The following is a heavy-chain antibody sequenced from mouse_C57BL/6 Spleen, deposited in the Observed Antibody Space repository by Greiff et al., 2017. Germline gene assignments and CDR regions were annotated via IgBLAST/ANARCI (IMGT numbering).Heavy chain of an antibody. Sequence: QVQLQQSGAELVKPGASVKISCKASGYAFSSYWMNWVKQRPGKGLEWIGQIYPGGGDTNYNGKFKGKATLPADKSSSTAYMQLSSLTSEVSAVYFYARDGYGSSYPPYFAYWGQGTTLTVSS. CDR2: IYPGGGDT. CDR3: ARDGYGSSYPPYFAY. J-gene: IGHJ2*01. D-gene: IGHD1-1*01. V-gene: IGHV1-80*01. CDR1: GYAFSSYW.